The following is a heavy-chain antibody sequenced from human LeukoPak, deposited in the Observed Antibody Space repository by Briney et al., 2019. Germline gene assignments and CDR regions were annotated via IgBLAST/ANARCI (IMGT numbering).Heavy chain of an antibody. CDR3: ARDLLSDSDTYYDY. Sequence: GAAVQVSCKTSGYTFINYVVHWVRQAPGQRLEWMGWIKPGNGDTKYSQKFQGRVTITSDTSANTGYLELRSLTSEDTAVYYCARDLLSDSDTYYDYWGQGTLVAVSS. D-gene: IGHD3-3*01. CDR2: IKPGNGDT. CDR1: GYTFINYV. V-gene: IGHV1-3*01. J-gene: IGHJ4*02.